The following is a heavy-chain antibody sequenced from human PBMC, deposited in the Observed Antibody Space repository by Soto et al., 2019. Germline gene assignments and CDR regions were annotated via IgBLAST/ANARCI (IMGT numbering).Heavy chain of an antibody. Sequence: LRLSFAASGSTFINAWISWVRQAPGKGLEWVGRVKSKSNGGTTDYAASVKGRFTISRDDSKNTLYLQMNSLKTEDTAVYYCTTLGFDPWGQGTLVTVSS. CDR3: TTLGFDP. CDR2: VKSKSNGGTT. J-gene: IGHJ5*02. CDR1: GSTFINAW. V-gene: IGHV3-15*01.